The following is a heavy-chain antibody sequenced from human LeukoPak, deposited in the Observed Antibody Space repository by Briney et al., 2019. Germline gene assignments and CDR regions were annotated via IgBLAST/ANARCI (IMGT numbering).Heavy chain of an antibody. V-gene: IGHV3-74*01. J-gene: IGHJ4*02. Sequence: GGSLRLSCAASGFTFSSYWMHWVRQAPGKGLVWVSRINSDGSSTSYADSVKGRFTISRDNAKESLYLQMNSLRVEDTAVYYCARDWWAATTVVTDWGQGTLVTVSS. CDR2: INSDGSST. D-gene: IGHD4-23*01. CDR1: GFTFSSYW. CDR3: ARDWWAATTVVTD.